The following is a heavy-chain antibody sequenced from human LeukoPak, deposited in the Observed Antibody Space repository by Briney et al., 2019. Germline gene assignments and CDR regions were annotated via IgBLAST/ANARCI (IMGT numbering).Heavy chain of an antibody. CDR2: IYGRGETT. V-gene: IGHV3-23*01. Sequence: GGSLRLSCVASGFTFSNNAMNWVRPAPGKGLEWVSAIYGRGETTYYADPVKGRFTISRDNSKNTLYLQMNSLRAEDTAVYYCAKTAMIKIIMTTYPKGLNYWGQGTLVTVSS. J-gene: IGHJ4*02. CDR3: AKTAMIKIIMTTYPKGLNY. D-gene: IGHD3-16*01. CDR1: GFTFSNNA.